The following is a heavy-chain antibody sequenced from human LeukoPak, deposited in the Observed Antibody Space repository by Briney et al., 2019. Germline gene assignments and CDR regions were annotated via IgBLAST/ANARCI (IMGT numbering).Heavy chain of an antibody. V-gene: IGHV3-30-3*01. CDR1: GFTFSSYA. D-gene: IGHD2-8*01. J-gene: IGHJ3*02. CDR3: ARETEWVDAFDI. CDR2: ISYDGSNK. Sequence: GRSLRLSCAASGFTFSSYAMHWVRQAPGKGLEWVAVISYDGSNKYYADSVKGRFTISRDNSKYTLYLQMNSLRAEDTAVYYCARETEWVDAFDIWGQGTMVTVSS.